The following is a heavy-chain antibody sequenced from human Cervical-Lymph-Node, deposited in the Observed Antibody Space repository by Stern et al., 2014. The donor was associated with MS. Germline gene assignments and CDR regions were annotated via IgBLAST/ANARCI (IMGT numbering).Heavy chain of an antibody. Sequence: VQLVESGGGVVQPGRSLRLSCVASGSIFTNHGMHWVRQAPGKGLEWVAVISHDGSDKYYRDAVKGRFTISRDNSKTTLYLQIHTLRPEDTAVYYCTGGYDMSPFDYWGQGTLVTVSS. CDR3: TGGYDMSPFDY. D-gene: IGHD5-12*01. J-gene: IGHJ4*02. CDR2: ISHDGSDK. CDR1: GSIFTNHG. V-gene: IGHV3-30*03.